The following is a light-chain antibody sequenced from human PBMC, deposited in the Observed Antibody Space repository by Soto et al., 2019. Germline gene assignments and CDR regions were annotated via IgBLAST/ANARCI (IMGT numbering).Light chain of an antibody. Sequence: QSALTQPASVSGSPGQSITISRTGTSSDVGTYNLVSWYQQHPGKAPKLMIYEGGKRPSGISNRFSGSRSGNTASLTISGLHGEDEADYYCCSYAGRNTFVFGTGTKLTVL. CDR3: CSYAGRNTFV. J-gene: IGLJ1*01. CDR2: EGG. CDR1: SSDVGTYNL. V-gene: IGLV2-23*03.